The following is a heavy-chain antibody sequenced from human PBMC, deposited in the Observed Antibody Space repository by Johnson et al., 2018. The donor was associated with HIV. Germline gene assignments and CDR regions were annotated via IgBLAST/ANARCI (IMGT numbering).Heavy chain of an antibody. CDR2: ISYDGSNK. D-gene: IGHD4-17*01. CDR1: GFTFSSYA. Sequence: QVQLVESGGGVVQPGRSLRLSCAASGFTFSSYAVHWVRQAPGKGLEWVAVISYDGSNKYYADSVKGRFTISRDNAKNSLYLQMNSLRAEDTAVYYCARDPIRGYGDYEDDAFDIWGQGTMVTVSS. CDR3: ARDPIRGYGDYEDDAFDI. V-gene: IGHV3-30-3*01. J-gene: IGHJ3*02.